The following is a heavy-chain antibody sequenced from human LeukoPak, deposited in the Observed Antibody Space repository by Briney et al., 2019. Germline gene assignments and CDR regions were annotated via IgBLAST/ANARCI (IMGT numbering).Heavy chain of an antibody. Sequence: PGGSLRLSCAASGVTFSSYEMNWGRQALGKGLEWVSYISSSGSTRYYAESVKGRFTISRDNAKNSLYLQMNSLRAEDTAVYYCARGRGYCSGGTCYPGFLDYWGQGALVTVSS. CDR1: GVTFSSYE. CDR3: ARGRGYCSGGTCYPGFLDY. J-gene: IGHJ4*02. D-gene: IGHD2-15*01. CDR2: ISSSGSTR. V-gene: IGHV3-48*03.